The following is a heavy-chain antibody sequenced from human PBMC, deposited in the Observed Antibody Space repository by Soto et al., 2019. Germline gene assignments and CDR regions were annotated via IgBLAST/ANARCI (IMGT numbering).Heavy chain of an antibody. Sequence: QVQLQESGPGLVKPSQTLSLTCTVSGGSISSGDYYWSWIRQPPGKGLEWIGYIYYSGSTYYNPSLKSRVTXXVXTXXNQFSLKLSSVTAADTAVYYCARRSGYYNGDAFDIWGQGTMVTVSS. D-gene: IGHD3-3*01. J-gene: IGHJ3*02. V-gene: IGHV4-30-4*01. CDR1: GGSISSGDYY. CDR3: ARRSGYYNGDAFDI. CDR2: IYYSGST.